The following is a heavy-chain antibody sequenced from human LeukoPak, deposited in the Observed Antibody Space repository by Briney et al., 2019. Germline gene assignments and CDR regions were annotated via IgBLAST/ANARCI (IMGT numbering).Heavy chain of an antibody. V-gene: IGHV4-39*07. J-gene: IGHJ4*02. CDR3: ARYYYGSGMRGY. CDR2: IYYSGST. Sequence: PSETLSLTCTVSGGSISSSSYYWGWIRQPPGKGLEWIGSIYYSGSTYYNPSLKSRVTISVDTSKNQFSLKLSSVTAADTAVYYCARYYYGSGMRGYWGQGALVTVSS. D-gene: IGHD3-10*01. CDR1: GGSISSSSYY.